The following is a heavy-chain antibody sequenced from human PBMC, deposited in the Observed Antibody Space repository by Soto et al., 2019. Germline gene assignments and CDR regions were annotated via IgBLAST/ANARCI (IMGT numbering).Heavy chain of an antibody. D-gene: IGHD3-22*01. V-gene: IGHV1-2*02. CDR1: GYFLSGYH. CDR2: INPHSGAT. CDR3: ARGALYHDNSGYFRFDY. J-gene: IGHJ4*02. Sequence: ASVKVSCKASGYFLSGYHLHWVRQAPGQGLEWMGRINPHSGATDYALKFQGRVTVTRDTSIDTAYMELSRLTSDDTAVYYCARGALYHDNSGYFRFDYWGKGTRVTVSS.